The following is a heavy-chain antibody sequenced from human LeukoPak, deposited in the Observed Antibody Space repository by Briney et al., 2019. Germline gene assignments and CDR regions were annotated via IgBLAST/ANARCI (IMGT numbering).Heavy chain of an antibody. J-gene: IGHJ3*01. CDR3: AKDRGTPDAFDL. V-gene: IGHV3-74*01. CDR2: VDNDGINT. D-gene: IGHD5-24*01. Sequence: QTGGSLRLSCAGSGFTFGGYWMHWVRQAPGKGLVWVSRVDNDGINTIYEDSVKGRFTISRDNAKNTLYLHMSSLRAEDTAVYYCAKDRGTPDAFDLWGQGTMVTVSS. CDR1: GFTFGGYW.